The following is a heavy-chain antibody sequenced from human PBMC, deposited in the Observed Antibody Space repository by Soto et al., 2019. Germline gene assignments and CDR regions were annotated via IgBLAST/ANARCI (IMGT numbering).Heavy chain of an antibody. CDR2: MNPNSGNT. J-gene: IGHJ5*02. CDR3: ARVPAAIKGRSAAAGKGWFDP. CDR1: GYTFTSYD. Sequence: QVPLVQSGAEVKKPGASVKVSCKASGYTFTSYDINWVRQATGQGLEWMGWMNPNSGNTGYAQKFQGRVTMTRNTSISTAYMELSSLRSEDTAVYYCARVPAAIKGRSAAAGKGWFDPWGQGTLVTVSS. V-gene: IGHV1-8*01. D-gene: IGHD2-2*02.